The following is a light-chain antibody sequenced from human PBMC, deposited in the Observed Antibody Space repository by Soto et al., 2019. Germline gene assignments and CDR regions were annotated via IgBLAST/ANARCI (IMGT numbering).Light chain of an antibody. J-gene: IGLJ1*01. CDR1: SIDVGGYNY. V-gene: IGLV2-14*03. CDR3: SSYTSSSTLYV. Sequence: TQPASVSGSPGQSIAISCTGASIDVGGYNYVSWYQQHPGKAPKLMIYDVASRPSGVSDRFSGSKSGNTASLTISGLQAEDEADYYCSSYTSSSTLYVFGTGTKVTVL. CDR2: DVA.